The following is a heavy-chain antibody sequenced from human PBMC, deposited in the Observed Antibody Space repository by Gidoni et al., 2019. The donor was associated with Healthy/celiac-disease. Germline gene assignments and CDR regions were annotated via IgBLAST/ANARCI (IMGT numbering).Heavy chain of an antibody. Sequence: EVQLVQSGAEVKKPGASLKISCKGCGYSFTSYWIGWVRQMPGKGLEWMGIIYPGDSDTRYSPSFQGQVTISADKSISTAYLQWSSLKASDTAMYYCARWGVTVTTFHPGWFDYWGQGTLVTVSS. CDR2: IYPGDSDT. V-gene: IGHV5-51*03. CDR1: GYSFTSYW. CDR3: ARWGVTVTTFHPGWFDY. D-gene: IGHD4-17*01. J-gene: IGHJ4*02.